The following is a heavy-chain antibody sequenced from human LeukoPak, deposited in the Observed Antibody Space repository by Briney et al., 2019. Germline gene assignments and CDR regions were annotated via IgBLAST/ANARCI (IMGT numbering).Heavy chain of an antibody. Sequence: GGSLRLSCAVSGFTFTDYWMNWVRQAPGKGLEWVASIRQDGGEKSYVDSVKGRSTISRDNTKNSLYLQMSSLRVEDTAVYYCARDGTAPGLYFDLWGQGTLVTVSS. CDR3: ARDGTAPGLYFDL. CDR2: IRQDGGEK. CDR1: GFTFTDYW. D-gene: IGHD6-13*01. J-gene: IGHJ4*01. V-gene: IGHV3-7*01.